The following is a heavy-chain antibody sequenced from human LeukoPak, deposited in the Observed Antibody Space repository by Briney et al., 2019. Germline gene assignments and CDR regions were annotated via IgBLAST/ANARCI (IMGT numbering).Heavy chain of an antibody. CDR1: GGTFSSYA. V-gene: IGHV1-69*01. D-gene: IGHD3-3*01. CDR2: IIPIFGTA. CDR3: ARGPRISTIFGVVTRYYYYYGMDV. Sequence: GSSVKVSCKASGGTFSSYAISWVRQAPGQGLEWMGGIIPIFGTANYAQKFQGRVTITADESTSTAYVELSSLRSEDTAVYYCARGPRISTIFGVVTRYYYYYGMDVWGQGTTVTVSS. J-gene: IGHJ6*02.